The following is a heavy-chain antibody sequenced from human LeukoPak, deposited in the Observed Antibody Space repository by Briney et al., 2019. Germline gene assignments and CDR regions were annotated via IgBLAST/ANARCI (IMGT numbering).Heavy chain of an antibody. D-gene: IGHD2-8*01. CDR3: ARNADYYYGMDV. CDR2: IYYSGST. CDR1: GGSISSYY. Sequence: SETLSLTCTVSGGSISSYYWSWIRQPPGKGLEWIGYIYYSGSTNYNPSLKSRVTISVDTSKNQFSLKLSSVTAADTAVYYCARNADYYYGMDVWGQGTTVTVSS. J-gene: IGHJ6*02. V-gene: IGHV4-59*08.